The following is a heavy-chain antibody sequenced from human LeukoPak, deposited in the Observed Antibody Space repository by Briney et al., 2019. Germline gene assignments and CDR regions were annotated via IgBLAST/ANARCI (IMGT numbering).Heavy chain of an antibody. CDR2: ISYDGSNK. CDR1: GFTFSSYG. J-gene: IGHJ5*02. CDR3: AKGSQWLVHVVSFDP. Sequence: GGSLRLSCAASGFTFSSYGMHWVRQAPGKGLEWVAVISYDGSNKYYADSVKGRFTISRDNSKNTLYLQMNSLRAADTAVYYCAKGSQWLVHVVSFDPWGQGTLVTVSS. V-gene: IGHV3-30*18. D-gene: IGHD6-19*01.